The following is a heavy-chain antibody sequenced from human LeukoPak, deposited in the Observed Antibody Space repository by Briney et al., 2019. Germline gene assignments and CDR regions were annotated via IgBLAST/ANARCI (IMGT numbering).Heavy chain of an antibody. V-gene: IGHV3-11*04. CDR3: ARCGDGLPCDFDY. D-gene: IGHD3-10*01. J-gene: IGHJ4*02. CDR2: ISSISSTM. CDR1: KFTFSDYY. Sequence: GGSLRLSCAASKFTFSDYYMSWIRQAPGKGLEWISYISSISSTMYYADSVKGRFTISRDNAKNSLYLQMNSLRADDTAIYYCARCGDGLPCDFDYWGQGTLVTVSS.